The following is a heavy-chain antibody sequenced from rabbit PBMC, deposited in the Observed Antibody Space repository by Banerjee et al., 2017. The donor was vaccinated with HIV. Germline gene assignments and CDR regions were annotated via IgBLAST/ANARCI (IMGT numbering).Heavy chain of an antibody. Sequence: QEQLVESGGGLVQPGGSLKLSCKASGFDFSSYGVSWVRQAPGKGLEWIGYIDPVFGSTYYASWVNGRFTISSHNAQNTLYLQLNSLTAADMATYFCVGSGWSDAFDPWGPGTLVTVS. J-gene: IGHJ2*01. CDR1: GFDFSSYG. V-gene: IGHV1S47*01. D-gene: IGHD4-1*01. CDR3: VGSGWSDAFDP. CDR2: IDPVFGST.